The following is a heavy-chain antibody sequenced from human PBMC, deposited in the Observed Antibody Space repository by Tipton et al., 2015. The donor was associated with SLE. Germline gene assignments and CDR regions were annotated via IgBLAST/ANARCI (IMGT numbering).Heavy chain of an antibody. J-gene: IGHJ4*02. CDR2: IYYSGTT. CDR3: ARVRIISAGTHFDY. V-gene: IGHV4-59*11. D-gene: IGHD6-13*01. CDR1: RGSINYHF. Sequence: TLSLTCTVSRGSINYHFWSWIRQPPGKGLEWIGYIYYSGTTNYNPSLKSRVTISVDTSKNQVSLKLSPVTAADTAVYYCARVRIISAGTHFDYWGQGTLVAVSS.